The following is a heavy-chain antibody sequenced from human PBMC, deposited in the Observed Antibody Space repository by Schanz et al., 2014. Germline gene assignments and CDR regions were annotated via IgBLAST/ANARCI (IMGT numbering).Heavy chain of an antibody. D-gene: IGHD5-18*01. Sequence: HVQLVESGGGVVQPGGSLRLSCAASGFTFSAFGMHWVRQAPGKGLDWVAFIAYDGSRKYYGDSVRGRFTISRDNSKNTLYLQMNSLRAEDTAVYYCVRGTPMALYYYYGMDVWGQGTTVIVSS. J-gene: IGHJ6*02. CDR3: VRGTPMALYYYYGMDV. V-gene: IGHV3-33*05. CDR1: GFTFSAFG. CDR2: IAYDGSRK.